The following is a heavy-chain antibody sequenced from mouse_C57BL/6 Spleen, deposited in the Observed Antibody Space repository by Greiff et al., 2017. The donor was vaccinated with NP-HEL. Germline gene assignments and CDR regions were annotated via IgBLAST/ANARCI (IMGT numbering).Heavy chain of an antibody. CDR1: GYAFSSYW. CDR3: ARSKVPYAMDY. V-gene: IGHV1-80*01. Sequence: QVQLQQSGAELVKPGASVKISCKASGYAFSSYWMNWVKQRPGKGLEWIGQIYPGDGDTNYNGKFKGKATLTAYKSSSTAYMQLSSLTSEDSAVYFCARSKVPYAMDYWGQGTSVTVSS. CDR2: IYPGDGDT. J-gene: IGHJ4*01.